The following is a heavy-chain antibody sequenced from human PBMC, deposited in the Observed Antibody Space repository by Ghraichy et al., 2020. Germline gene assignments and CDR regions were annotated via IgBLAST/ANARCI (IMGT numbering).Heavy chain of an antibody. J-gene: IGHJ4*02. CDR3: ANRYVYSREDY. CDR2: ISSGSEKT. V-gene: IGHV3-23*01. Sequence: GGSLRLSCAASGFTFSSYAMSWVRQAPGQGLEWVSAISSGSEKTYYADSVKGRFTISRDNSKNTLYLQMSSLRVEDTAVYYCANRYVYSREDYWGQGTLVTVSS. D-gene: IGHD5-12*01. CDR1: GFTFSSYA.